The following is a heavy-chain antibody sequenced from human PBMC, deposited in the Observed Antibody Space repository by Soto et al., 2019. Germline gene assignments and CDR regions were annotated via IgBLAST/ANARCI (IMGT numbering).Heavy chain of an antibody. CDR2: ISYDGSNE. Sequence: GGSLILSCAASGFTFSNFPIHWVRQAPGQGLEWVAVISYDGSNEYYADSVKGRFTISRDNSKNTLYLQMNSLRPEDSGLYFCARGGLGSGWYHFDSWGQGT. J-gene: IGHJ4*02. D-gene: IGHD6-19*01. CDR1: GFTFSNFP. V-gene: IGHV3-30-3*01. CDR3: ARGGLGSGWYHFDS.